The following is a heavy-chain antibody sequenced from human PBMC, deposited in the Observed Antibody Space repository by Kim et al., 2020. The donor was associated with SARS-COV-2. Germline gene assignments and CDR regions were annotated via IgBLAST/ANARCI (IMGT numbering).Heavy chain of an antibody. D-gene: IGHD3-9*01. V-gene: IGHV3-23*01. CDR2: ISGSGGST. CDR1: GFTFSSYA. J-gene: IGHJ6*02. Sequence: GGSLRLSCAASGFTFSSYAMSWVRQAPGKGLEWVSAISGSGGSTYYADSVKGRFTISRDNSKNTLYLQMNSLRAEDTAVYYCAKDSAYYDILRPYYYGMDVWGQGTTVTVSS. CDR3: AKDSAYYDILRPYYYGMDV.